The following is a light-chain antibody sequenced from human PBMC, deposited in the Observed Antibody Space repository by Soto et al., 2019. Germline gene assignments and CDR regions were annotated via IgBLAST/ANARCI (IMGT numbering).Light chain of an antibody. J-gene: IGLJ1*01. CDR3: ATWDGSLSVGV. Sequence: QSVLTQPPSVSAAPGQKVTISCSGSSFNIGNNYVSWYQQLPGTAPKLLIYENIKRPSGIPDRFSGSKSGTSATLGITGLQTGDEADYYCATWDGSLSVGVFGGGTKVTVL. CDR2: ENI. V-gene: IGLV1-51*02. CDR1: SFNIGNNY.